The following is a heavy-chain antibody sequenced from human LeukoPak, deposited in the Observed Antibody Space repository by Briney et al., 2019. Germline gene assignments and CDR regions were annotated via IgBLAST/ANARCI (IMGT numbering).Heavy chain of an antibody. CDR1: GYSFTSNY. V-gene: IGHV1-46*01. Sequence: ASVKVSCKASGYSFTSNYIHWVRQAPGQGLEWMGMIYPRDGSTSYAQKFQGRVTVTRDTSTSTVHMELSSLRFEDTAVYYCAAWAGAPVGDFSGPLDFWGQGTLVTVSS. D-gene: IGHD3-10*01. CDR2: IYPRDGST. CDR3: AAWAGAPVGDFSGPLDF. J-gene: IGHJ4*02.